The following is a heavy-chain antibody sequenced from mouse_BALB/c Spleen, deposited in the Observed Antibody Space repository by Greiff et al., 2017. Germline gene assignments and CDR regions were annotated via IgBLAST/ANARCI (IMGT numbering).Heavy chain of an antibody. CDR2: IWAGGST. CDR3: AREGDDGYYWFAY. CDR1: GFSLTSYG. D-gene: IGHD2-3*01. V-gene: IGHV2-9*02. J-gene: IGHJ3*01. Sequence: QVQLKESGPGLVAPSQSLSITCTVSGFSLTSYGVHWVRQPPGKGLEWLGVIWAGGSTNYNSALMSRLSISKDNSKSQVFLKMNSLQTDDTAMYYCAREGDDGYYWFAYWGQGTLVTVSA.